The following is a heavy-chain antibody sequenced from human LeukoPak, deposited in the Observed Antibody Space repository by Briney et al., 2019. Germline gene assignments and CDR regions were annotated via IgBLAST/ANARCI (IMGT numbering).Heavy chain of an antibody. D-gene: IGHD5-18*01. J-gene: IGHJ4*02. CDR2: ISSSANYI. V-gene: IGHV3-21*01. CDR3: ARDRGYSYGYDLDY. CDR1: GFNFKAYN. Sequence: PGGSLRLSCAASGFNFKAYNMNWIRQAPGKGLEWVSSISSSANYIYYADSLRDRFTISIDNAKNSLYLQMNSLRVEDTAVYYCARDRGYSYGYDLDYWGQGTLITVSS.